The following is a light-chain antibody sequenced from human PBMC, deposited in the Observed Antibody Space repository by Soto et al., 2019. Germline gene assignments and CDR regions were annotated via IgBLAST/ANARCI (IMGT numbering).Light chain of an antibody. J-gene: IGKJ3*01. CDR1: QSVSSSY. CDR2: DAS. Sequence: EIVLTQSPGTLSLSPGERATLSCRASQSVSSSYLAWYQQKPGQAPRLLIYDASSRATGIPDRFSGSGSGISFTLTISRLEPEDFAVYYCQQYGSSPLFTLGPGTKVDIK. V-gene: IGKV3-20*01. CDR3: QQYGSSPLFT.